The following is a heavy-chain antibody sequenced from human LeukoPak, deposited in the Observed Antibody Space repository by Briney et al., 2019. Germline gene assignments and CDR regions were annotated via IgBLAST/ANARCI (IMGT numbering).Heavy chain of an antibody. CDR3: ALHDYGDYGAFDI. CDR1: GFTFSSYG. V-gene: IGHV3-30*03. D-gene: IGHD4-17*01. J-gene: IGHJ3*02. Sequence: PGGSLRLSCAASGFTFSSYGMHWVRQAPGKGLEWVAVISYDGSNKYYADSVKGRFTISRDNSKNTLYLQMNSLRAEDTAVYYCALHDYGDYGAFDIWGQGTMVTVSS. CDR2: ISYDGSNK.